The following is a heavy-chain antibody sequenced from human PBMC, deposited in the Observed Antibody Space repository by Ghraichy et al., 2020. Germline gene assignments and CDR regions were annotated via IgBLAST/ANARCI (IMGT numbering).Heavy chain of an antibody. D-gene: IGHD6-19*01. CDR2: IYYSGST. CDR1: GGSISSSSYY. V-gene: IGHV4-39*01. Sequence: SETLSLTCTVSGGSISSSSYYWGWIRQPPGKGLEWIGSIYYSGSTYYNPSLKSRVTISVDTSKNQFSLKLSSVTAADTAVYYCARFEQWLGILNAFDIWGQGTMVTVSS. CDR3: ARFEQWLGILNAFDI. J-gene: IGHJ3*02.